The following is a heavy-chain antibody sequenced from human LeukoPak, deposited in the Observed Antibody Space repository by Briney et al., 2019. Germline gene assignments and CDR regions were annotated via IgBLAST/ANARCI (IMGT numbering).Heavy chain of an antibody. Sequence: SETLSLTCTVSGGSISSGSYYWSWIRQPPGKGLEWIGYIYYSGNTNYNPSLKSRVTISVDTSKNQFSLKLSSVTAADTAVYYCARGIIVGATWGENDNWFDPWGQGTLVTVSS. CDR2: IYYSGNT. J-gene: IGHJ5*02. CDR1: GGSISSGSYY. CDR3: ARGIIVGATWGENDNWFDP. V-gene: IGHV4-61*01. D-gene: IGHD1-26*01.